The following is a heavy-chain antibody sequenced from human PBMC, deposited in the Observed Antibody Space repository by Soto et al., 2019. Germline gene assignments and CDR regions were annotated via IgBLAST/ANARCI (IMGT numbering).Heavy chain of an antibody. CDR3: ARDNTVVVPPAMVEDHSNGLDA. D-gene: IGHD2-2*01. Sequence: PSETLSLTCTVSGGSISSYYWSWIRQPPGKGLEWIGYIYYSGSTNYNPSLKSRVTISVDTSKNQSSLKLSSVTAADTAGYYCARDNTVVVPPAMVEDHSNGLDAWGQGTLVTVS. CDR2: IYYSGST. CDR1: GGSISSYY. J-gene: IGHJ5*02. V-gene: IGHV4-59*01.